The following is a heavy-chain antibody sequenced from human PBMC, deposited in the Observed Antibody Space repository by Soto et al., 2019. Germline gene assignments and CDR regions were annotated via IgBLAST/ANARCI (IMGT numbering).Heavy chain of an antibody. CDR2: FHPEDGET. CDR1: GYTLTELS. CDR3: ATPLPGGDGWGGFDY. D-gene: IGHD2-21*02. J-gene: IGHJ4*02. V-gene: IGHV1-24*01. Sequence: QVQLVQSGAEVKKPGASVKVSCKVSGYTLTELSVHWVLQAPGKGLEWMGGFHPEDGETIYAQLFQGRVTMTEDRSTDTAYMELGSLRSEDTAVYSCATPLPGGDGWGGFDYWGQGTLVTVST.